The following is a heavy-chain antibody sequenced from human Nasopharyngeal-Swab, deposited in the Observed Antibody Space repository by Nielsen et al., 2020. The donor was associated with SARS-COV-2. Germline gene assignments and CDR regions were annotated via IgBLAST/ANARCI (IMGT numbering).Heavy chain of an antibody. CDR1: GVTFSSYA. CDR3: AKPDKGTHDY. J-gene: IGHJ4*02. D-gene: IGHD1-1*01. CDR2: ISGSGGST. V-gene: IGHV3-23*01. Sequence: GESLKISCAASGVTFSSYAMSWVRQAPGKGLEWVSAISGSGGSTYYADSVKGRFTISRDNSKNTLYLQMNSLRAEDTAVYYCAKPDKGTHDYWGQGTLVTVSS.